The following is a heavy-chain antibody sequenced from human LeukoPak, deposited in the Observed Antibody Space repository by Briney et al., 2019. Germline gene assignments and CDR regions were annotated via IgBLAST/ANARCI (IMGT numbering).Heavy chain of an antibody. CDR1: GGSISTTNW. CDR3: AKTGGRLDS. Sequence: PSETLSLTCAVSGGSISTTNWWSWVRQPPGKGLEWIGQIYHSGSTTYNPSLKSRVTISVDKSKNQFSLELTSVTAADTAVYYCAKTGGRLDSWGQGTLVTVSS. V-gene: IGHV4-4*02. J-gene: IGHJ4*02. D-gene: IGHD1-1*01. CDR2: IYHSGST.